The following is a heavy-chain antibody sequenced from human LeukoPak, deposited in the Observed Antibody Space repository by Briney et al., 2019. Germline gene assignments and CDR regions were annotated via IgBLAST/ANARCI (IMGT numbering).Heavy chain of an antibody. J-gene: IGHJ4*02. D-gene: IGHD3-10*01. CDR3: AKDQSPYYSVDY. Sequence: PGGSLRLSCAASGFTFSSYGMHWVRQAPGKGLEWVAFIRYDGSNKYYADSVKGRFTIPRDNSKNTLYLQMNSLRAEDTAVYYCAKDQSPYYSVDYWGQGTLVTVSS. CDR1: GFTFSSYG. V-gene: IGHV3-30*02. CDR2: IRYDGSNK.